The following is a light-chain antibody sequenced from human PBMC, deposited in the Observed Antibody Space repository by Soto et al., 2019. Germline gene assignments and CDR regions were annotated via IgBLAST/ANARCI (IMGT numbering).Light chain of an antibody. CDR2: GAS. J-gene: IGKJ1*01. CDR3: QQYGSSPWT. CDR1: QIVSSNY. V-gene: IGKV3-20*01. Sequence: EIVLTQSPGTLSLSPGERATLSCRASQIVSSNYLAWYQRKLGQAPRVLIYGASSRATGIPDRFSGSGSGTDFTLTISRLEPEDFAVYYCQQYGSSPWTFGQGTKVEIK.